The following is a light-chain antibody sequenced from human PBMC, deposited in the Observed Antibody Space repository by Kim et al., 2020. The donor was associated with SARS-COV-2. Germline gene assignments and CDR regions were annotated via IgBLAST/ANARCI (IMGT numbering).Light chain of an antibody. Sequence: GQSITVSCTGTSSDVGGYNYVSWYQQHPGKAPKLMIYDVSKRPSGVSNRVSGSKSGNTASLTISGLQAEDEGDYYCSSYTSSSTPLFGGGTKVTVL. CDR2: DVS. J-gene: IGLJ2*01. V-gene: IGLV2-14*03. CDR3: SSYTSSSTPL. CDR1: SSDVGGYNY.